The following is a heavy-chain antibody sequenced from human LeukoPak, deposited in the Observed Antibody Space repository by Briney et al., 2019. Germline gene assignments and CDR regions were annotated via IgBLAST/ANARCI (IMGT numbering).Heavy chain of an antibody. CDR3: AKDSDYYGSGVLDY. V-gene: IGHV3-9*01. J-gene: IGHJ4*02. Sequence: PGGSLRLSCAASGFTFDDYAMHWVRQAPGKGLEWVSGISWNSGSIGYADSVKGRFTISRDNAKNSLYLQMNSPRAEDTALYYCAKDSDYYGSGVLDYWGQGTLVTVSS. D-gene: IGHD3-10*01. CDR1: GFTFDDYA. CDR2: ISWNSGSI.